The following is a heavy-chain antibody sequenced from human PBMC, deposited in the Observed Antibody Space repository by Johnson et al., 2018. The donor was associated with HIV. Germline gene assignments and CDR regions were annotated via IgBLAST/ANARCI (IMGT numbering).Heavy chain of an antibody. V-gene: IGHV3-NL1*01. CDR3: AKVGGYSYGES. D-gene: IGHD5-18*01. CDR1: GFTFSSYA. Sequence: QVQLVESGGGVVQSGRSLRLSCAASGFTFSSYAMHWVRQAPGKGLEWVSVIYSGGTTYYADSVKGRFTISRDNSKNTLSLQMNSLRAEDTAVYYCAKVGGYSYGESWGQGTMVTVSS. J-gene: IGHJ3*01. CDR2: IYSGGTT.